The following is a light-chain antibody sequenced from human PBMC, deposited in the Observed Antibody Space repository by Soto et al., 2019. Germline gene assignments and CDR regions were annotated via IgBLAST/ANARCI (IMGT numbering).Light chain of an antibody. CDR2: EDS. Sequence: QSVLTQPASVSGSPGQSITVSCTVSRNDVGNYNLVSWYQQSPGKAPKLLIYEDSKRPSGVSNRFSGSKSGDTASLTISGLQTEDEADYYCCSYTGATTAYVFGTGTKVTVL. CDR3: CSYTGATTAYV. CDR1: RNDVGNYNL. V-gene: IGLV2-23*01. J-gene: IGLJ1*01.